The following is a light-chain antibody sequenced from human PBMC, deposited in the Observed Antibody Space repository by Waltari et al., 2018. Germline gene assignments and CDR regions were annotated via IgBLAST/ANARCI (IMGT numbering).Light chain of an antibody. V-gene: IGKV3-11*01. J-gene: IGKJ3*01. CDR3: QHRRNWQGT. Sequence: ELLFTQSPATLSSSPGERATLSCRASQSVSNYLAWYQHTPGQAPRLLISDASNRATGSPARFSGSGSGTDFTLTISSLEPEDFAVYYCQHRRNWQGTFGPGTKVDI. CDR2: DAS. CDR1: QSVSNY.